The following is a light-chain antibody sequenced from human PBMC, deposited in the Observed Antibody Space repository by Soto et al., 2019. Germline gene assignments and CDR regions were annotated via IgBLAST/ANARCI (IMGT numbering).Light chain of an antibody. CDR1: QSVSSNY. J-gene: IGKJ2*01. CDR2: GAS. CDR3: QQDAGSSYT. V-gene: IGKV3-20*01. Sequence: EIVLTQSPGTLSLSPGERATLSCRASQSVSSNYLVWYQQKPGQAPRPLIYGASTRATGIPDRFSGSGSGTDFTLTISRLEPDDFAVYYCQQDAGSSYTFGQGTKLEIK.